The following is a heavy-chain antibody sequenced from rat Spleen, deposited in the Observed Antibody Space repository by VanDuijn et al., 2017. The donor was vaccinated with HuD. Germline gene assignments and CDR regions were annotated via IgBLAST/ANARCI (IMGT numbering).Heavy chain of an antibody. J-gene: IGHJ3*01. D-gene: IGHD1-11*01. CDR1: GFIFSDFY. Sequence: EVQLVESGGDLVQPGGSLELSCAASGFIFSDFYMAWVRQAPTKGLEWVATVSYDGSSTYYRDSVKGRFTISRDNAKNTQYLQMDSLRSEDTATYYCARPTEGIAWFAYWGQGTLVTVSS. V-gene: IGHV5-7*01. CDR2: VSYDGSST. CDR3: ARPTEGIAWFAY.